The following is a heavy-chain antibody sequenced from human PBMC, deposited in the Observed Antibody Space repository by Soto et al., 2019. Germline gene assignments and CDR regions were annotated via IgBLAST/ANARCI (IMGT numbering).Heavy chain of an antibody. CDR1: GFTFSNNA. Sequence: QVHLVESGGGVVQPGRSLRLSCAASGFTFSNNAMHWVRQAPGKGLEWVAAISYDGINKNYAGSVKGRFTISRDNSKNTLYLQMDSLRAEDTAVYRCASERWETYYERYLFDYWGQGTLVTVSS. D-gene: IGHD1-26*01. V-gene: IGHV3-30-3*01. J-gene: IGHJ4*02. CDR2: ISYDGINK. CDR3: ASERWETYYERYLFDY.